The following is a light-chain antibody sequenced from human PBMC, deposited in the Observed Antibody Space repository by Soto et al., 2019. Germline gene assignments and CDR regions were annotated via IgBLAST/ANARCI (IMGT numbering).Light chain of an antibody. Sequence: EIVLTQSPATLSLSPGERATLSCRASQSISGYLAWYQQRPGQAPRLLIYDASNRATGIPARFSGSGSGTDLTLTISSLEAEDCAVYYCQQRSNWPPTFGGGTKVEIK. V-gene: IGKV3-11*01. CDR3: QQRSNWPPT. CDR2: DAS. CDR1: QSISGY. J-gene: IGKJ4*01.